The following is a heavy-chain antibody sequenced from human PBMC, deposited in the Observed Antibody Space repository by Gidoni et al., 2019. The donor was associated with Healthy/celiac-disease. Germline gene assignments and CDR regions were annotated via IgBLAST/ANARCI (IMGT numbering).Heavy chain of an antibody. CDR2: MNPNSGNT. V-gene: IGHV1-8*01. CDR1: GYTFTSYD. CDR3: ARDQQLAQYYYYGMDV. Sequence: QVQLVQSGAEVKKPGASVKVSCKASGYTFTSYDINWGRQATGQGLEWMGWMNPNSGNTGYAQKFQGRVTMTRNTSISTAYMELSSLRSEDTAVYYCARDQQLAQYYYYGMDVWGQGTTVTVSS. D-gene: IGHD6-13*01. J-gene: IGHJ6*02.